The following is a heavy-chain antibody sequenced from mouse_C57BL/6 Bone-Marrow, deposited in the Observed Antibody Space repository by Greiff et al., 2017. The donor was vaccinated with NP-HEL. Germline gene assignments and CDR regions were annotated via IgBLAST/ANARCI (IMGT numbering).Heavy chain of an antibody. CDR3: TTRGNYSYYYAMDY. D-gene: IGHD2-1*01. J-gene: IGHJ4*01. Sequence: VQLQQSGAELVRPGASVKLSCTASGFNFKDYYMHWVKQRPEQGLEWIGWIDPENGDTEYASKFQGKATITADTSSNTAYLQLSSLTSDDAAVYYCTTRGNYSYYYAMDYWGQGTSVTVSS. CDR2: IDPENGDT. V-gene: IGHV14-4*01. CDR1: GFNFKDYY.